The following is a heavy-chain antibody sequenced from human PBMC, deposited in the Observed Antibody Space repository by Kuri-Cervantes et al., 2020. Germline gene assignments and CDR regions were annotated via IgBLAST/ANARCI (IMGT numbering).Heavy chain of an antibody. V-gene: IGHV3-21*01. Sequence: GGSLRLFCAASGFTFRSYSMNWVRQAPGKGLEWVSSISSSSSYIYYADSVKGRFTISRDNAKNSLYLQMNSLRAEDTAVYYCARDPYLGTPQRHQFYMDVWGKGTTVTV. CDR2: ISSSSSYI. J-gene: IGHJ6*03. CDR3: ARDPYLGTPQRHQFYMDV. CDR1: GFTFRSYS. D-gene: IGHD7-27*01.